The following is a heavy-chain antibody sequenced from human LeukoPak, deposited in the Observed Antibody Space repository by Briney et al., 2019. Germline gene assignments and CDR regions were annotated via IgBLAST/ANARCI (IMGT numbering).Heavy chain of an antibody. CDR1: GYTFTGYY. V-gene: IGHV1-2*02. CDR3: AGWGHLRYFDWYYFDY. D-gene: IGHD3-9*01. Sequence: GASVKVSCKASGYTFTGYYMHWVRQAPGQGLEWMGWINPNSGGTNYAQKFQGRVTMTRDTSISTAYMELSRLRSDDTAVYYCAGWGHLRYFDWYYFDYWGQGTLVTVSS. CDR2: INPNSGGT. J-gene: IGHJ4*02.